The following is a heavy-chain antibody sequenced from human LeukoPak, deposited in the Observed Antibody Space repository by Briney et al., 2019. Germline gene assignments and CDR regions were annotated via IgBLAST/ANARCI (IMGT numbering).Heavy chain of an antibody. J-gene: IGHJ4*02. CDR3: ARDGFVGAADY. Sequence: GGSLRLSCAASEFIFSGYWMNWVRQAPGKGLEWVANIKQDGSEKQYVDSVRGRFTISRDNAKNSLYLQMNSLRVEDTAMYYCARDGFVGAADYWGQGTLVTVSS. CDR2: IKQDGSEK. V-gene: IGHV3-7*01. CDR1: EFIFSGYW. D-gene: IGHD6-13*01.